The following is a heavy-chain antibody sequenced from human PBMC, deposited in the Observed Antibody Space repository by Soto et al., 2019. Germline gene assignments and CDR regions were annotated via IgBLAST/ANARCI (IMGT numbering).Heavy chain of an antibody. CDR3: AKDRTGSYYDSSGYYYYFDY. J-gene: IGHJ4*02. D-gene: IGHD3-22*01. CDR2: ISYDGSNK. V-gene: IGHV3-30*18. CDR1: GFTFSSYG. Sequence: QVQLVESGGGVVQPGRSLRLSCAASGFTFSSYGMHWVRQAPGKGLEWVAVISYDGSNKYYADSVKGRFTISRDNSKNTLYLQMNSLRAEDTAVYYCAKDRTGSYYDSSGYYYYFDYWGQGTLVTVSS.